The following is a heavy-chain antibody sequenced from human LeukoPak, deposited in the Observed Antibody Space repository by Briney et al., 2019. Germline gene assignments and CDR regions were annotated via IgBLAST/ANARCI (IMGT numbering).Heavy chain of an antibody. CDR3: ARDHDLVTYYYYYGMDV. V-gene: IGHV4-39*02. CDR2: FYYTGST. D-gene: IGHD3-3*01. CDR1: AGSISSSSYY. J-gene: IGHJ6*02. Sequence: PSETLSLTCTVSAGSISSSSYYWGWIRQPPGKGLEWIGSFYYTGSTYYNPSLKSRVTISVDTSKNQFSLKLSSVTAADTAVYYCARDHDLVTYYYYYGMDVWGQGTTVTVSS.